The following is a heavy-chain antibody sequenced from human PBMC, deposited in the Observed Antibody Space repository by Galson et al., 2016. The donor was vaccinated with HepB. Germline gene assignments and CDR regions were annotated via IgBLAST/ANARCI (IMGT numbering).Heavy chain of an antibody. V-gene: IGHV3-53*01. D-gene: IGHD5-24*01. CDR2: IYSGGNT. CDR3: SVELLQYFDF. CDR1: GFTVSNNY. J-gene: IGHJ4*02. Sequence: SLRLSCAASGFTVSNNYMSWVRQAPGKGLEWVSLIYSGGNTYYADSVKGRFTLSADHYNNTLKRQMNSLRAVVTARYYCSVELLQYFDFWGQGTLVTVSS.